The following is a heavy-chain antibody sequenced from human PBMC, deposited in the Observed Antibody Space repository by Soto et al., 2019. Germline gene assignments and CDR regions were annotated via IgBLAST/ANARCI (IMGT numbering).Heavy chain of an antibody. V-gene: IGHV1-18*01. CDR1: GYTFTSYG. CDR3: ARHITGTTWEYYFDY. CDR2: ISACNGNT. J-gene: IGHJ4*02. D-gene: IGHD1-20*01. Sequence: ASVKVSCKASGYTFTSYGISWVRQAPGQGLEWMGWISACNGNTNYAQKLQGRVTMTTDTSTSTAYMELRSLRSDDTAVYYCARHITGTTWEYYFDYWGQGTLVTVSS.